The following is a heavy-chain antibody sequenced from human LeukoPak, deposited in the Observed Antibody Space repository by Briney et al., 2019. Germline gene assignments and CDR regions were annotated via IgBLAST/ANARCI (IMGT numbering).Heavy chain of an antibody. Sequence: IQYTGSVQYYADSVRGRFSTSRDNFKDTLYLQMSSLRAEDTAVYYCAKGRWGYYGSGQWYYFDYWGQGTLVTVSS. J-gene: IGHJ4*02. V-gene: IGHV3-30*02. D-gene: IGHD3-10*01. CDR2: IQYTGSVQ. CDR3: AKGRWGYYGSGQWYYFDY.